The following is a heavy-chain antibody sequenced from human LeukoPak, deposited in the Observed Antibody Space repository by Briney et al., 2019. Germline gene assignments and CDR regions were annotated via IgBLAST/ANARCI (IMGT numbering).Heavy chain of an antibody. CDR3: ARFRPWHDAFDI. V-gene: IGHV4-4*07. Sequence: SETLSLTCTVSGGSISSYYWSWIRQPAGKGLEWIGRIYTSGSTNYNPSLKSRVTMSVDTSKNEFSLKLSSVSAADTAVYYCARFRPWHDAFDIWGQGTMVTVSS. D-gene: IGHD6-6*01. J-gene: IGHJ3*02. CDR1: GGSISSYY. CDR2: IYTSGST.